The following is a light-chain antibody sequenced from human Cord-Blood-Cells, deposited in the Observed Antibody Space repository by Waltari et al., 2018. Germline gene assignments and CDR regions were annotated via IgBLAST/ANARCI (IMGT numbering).Light chain of an antibody. CDR2: DVS. J-gene: IGLJ2*01. CDR3: SSYTSSSTVV. Sequence: QSALTQPASVSGSPGQSITISCPGTSSDVGGYTYAPWYQQHPGKAPKLMIYDVSNRPSGVSNRFSGSKSGNTASLTISGLQAEDEADYYCSSYTSSSTVVFGGGTKLTVL. V-gene: IGLV2-14*01. CDR1: SSDVGGYTY.